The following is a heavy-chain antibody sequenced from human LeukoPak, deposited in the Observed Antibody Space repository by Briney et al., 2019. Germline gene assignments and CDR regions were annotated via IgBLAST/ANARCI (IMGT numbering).Heavy chain of an antibody. J-gene: IGHJ4*02. D-gene: IGHD4-17*01. Sequence: GGSLRLSCAASGFTFSSYAMNWVRQAPGKGLEWVSVIYSGGSTYYADSVKGRFTISRDNSKNTLYLQMNSLRAEDTAVYYCAREAVTRTYFDYWGQGTLVTVSS. CDR1: GFTFSSYA. V-gene: IGHV3-53*01. CDR2: IYSGGST. CDR3: AREAVTRTYFDY.